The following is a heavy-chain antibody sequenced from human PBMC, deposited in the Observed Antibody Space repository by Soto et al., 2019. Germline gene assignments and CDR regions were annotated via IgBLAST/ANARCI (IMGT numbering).Heavy chain of an antibody. CDR1: GGTFSSYA. CDR3: ARVHYYGSGGYSPAPFDY. CDR2: IIPIFGTA. J-gene: IGHJ4*02. D-gene: IGHD3-10*01. Sequence: QVQLVQSGAEVKKPGSSVKVSCKASGGTFSSYAISWVRQAPGQGLEWMGGIIPIFGTANYAQKLQGRVTITADESTSTAYMELSSLRSEDTAVYYCARVHYYGSGGYSPAPFDYWGQGTLVTVSS. V-gene: IGHV1-69*01.